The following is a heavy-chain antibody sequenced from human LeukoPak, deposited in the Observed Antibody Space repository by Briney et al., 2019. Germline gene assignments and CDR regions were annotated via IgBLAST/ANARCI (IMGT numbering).Heavy chain of an antibody. Sequence: SVKVSCKASGYTFTGYYMHWVRQAPGQGLEWMGRIIPIFGTANCVQKFQGRVTITTDESTSTAYMELSSLRSEDTAVYYCARDLGSYYYDSSGYYYFEGFFDYWGQGTLVTVSS. CDR1: GYTFTGYY. D-gene: IGHD3-22*01. CDR3: ARDLGSYYYDSSGYYYFEGFFDY. J-gene: IGHJ4*02. V-gene: IGHV1-69*05. CDR2: IIPIFGTA.